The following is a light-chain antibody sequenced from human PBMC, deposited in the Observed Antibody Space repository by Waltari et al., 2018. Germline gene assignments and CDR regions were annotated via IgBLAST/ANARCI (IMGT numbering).Light chain of an antibody. CDR3: QSADQNGHLWI. V-gene: IGLV3-25*03. Sequence: SFELPQPPSVSVSAGEPASLPCSGHTLTKPYAAWYRQKPGQAPVVLIHKDTERPSGTPERFSGSTSGTTVTLTISGVQSEDEADYYCQSADQNGHLWIFGGGTKLTVL. CDR1: TLTKPY. J-gene: IGLJ2*01. CDR2: KDT.